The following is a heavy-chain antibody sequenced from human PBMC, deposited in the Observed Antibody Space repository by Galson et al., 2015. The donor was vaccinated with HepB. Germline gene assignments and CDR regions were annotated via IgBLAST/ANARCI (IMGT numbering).Heavy chain of an antibody. V-gene: IGHV1-58*01. CDR2: IVVGSGNT. Sequence: SVKVSCKASGFTFTSSAVQWVRQARGQRLEWIGWIVVGSGNTNYAQKFQARVTITRDMSTSTAYMELSSLRSEDTAVYYCAARSSSWEDDAFDIWGQGTMVTVSS. D-gene: IGHD6-13*01. J-gene: IGHJ3*02. CDR3: AARSSSWEDDAFDI. CDR1: GFTFTSSA.